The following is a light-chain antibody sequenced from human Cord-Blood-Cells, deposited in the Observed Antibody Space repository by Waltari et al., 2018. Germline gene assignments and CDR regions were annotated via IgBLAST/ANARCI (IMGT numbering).Light chain of an antibody. CDR3: QSYDSSLSGSVV. J-gene: IGLJ2*01. Sequence: QSVLTQPPSVSGAPGQRVTISCTGSSTNNGAGYDVHWYQQLPGSAIKLLIYGTSKRPSGVPDRFSGSKSGTSASLAITGLQAEDEADYYCQSYDSSLSGSVVFGGGTKLTVL. CDR2: GTS. CDR1: STNNGAGYD. V-gene: IGLV1-40*01.